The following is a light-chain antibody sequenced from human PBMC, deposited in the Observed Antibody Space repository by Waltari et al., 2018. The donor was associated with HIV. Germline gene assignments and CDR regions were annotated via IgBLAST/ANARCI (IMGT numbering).Light chain of an antibody. V-gene: IGKV1-5*03. J-gene: IGKJ1*01. CDR1: ENINTW. CDR3: QQYNRGWT. Sequence: DIQMTQSPSSLSASVGDTVTITCRASENINTWLALYQLRPGEAPKFLIYQASILGSWVPSRFSASRSGTEFTLTISGLQPDDFATCYCQQYNRGWTFGHGTKVEIK. CDR2: QAS.